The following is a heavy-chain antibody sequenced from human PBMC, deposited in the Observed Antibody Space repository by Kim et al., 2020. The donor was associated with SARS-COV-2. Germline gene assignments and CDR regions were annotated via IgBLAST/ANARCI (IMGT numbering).Heavy chain of an antibody. V-gene: IGHV3-11*01. J-gene: IGHJ4*02. Sequence: KGRCTISRDNAKNSLYLQMNSLRAEDTAVYYCARGWAWFGEEIPDQIDYWGQGTLVTVSS. CDR3: ARGWAWFGEEIPDQIDY. D-gene: IGHD3-10*01.